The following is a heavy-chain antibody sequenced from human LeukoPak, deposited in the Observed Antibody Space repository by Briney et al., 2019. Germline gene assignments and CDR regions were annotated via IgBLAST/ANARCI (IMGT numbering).Heavy chain of an antibody. D-gene: IGHD2-2*01. V-gene: IGHV1-46*01. CDR1: GYTFTSYY. J-gene: IGHJ5*02. CDR2: INPSGGST. Sequence: ASVKVSCKASGYTFTSYYMHWVRQAPGQGLEWMGIINPSGGSTSYAQKFQGRVTMTRDTSTSTVYMELSSLRSEDTAVYYCARESVVVPAAVSGNWFDPWGQGTLVTVSS. CDR3: ARESVVVPAAVSGNWFDP.